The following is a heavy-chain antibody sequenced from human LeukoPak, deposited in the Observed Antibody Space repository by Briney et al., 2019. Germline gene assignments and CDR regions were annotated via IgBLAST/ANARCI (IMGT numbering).Heavy chain of an antibody. D-gene: IGHD7-27*01. CDR3: ARGNWAFDY. CDR1: GFTFSSYS. Sequence: GGSLRLSCAASGFTFSSYSMNWVRQAPGKGLEWVSYISSSSGTIYYADSVKGRFTISRDNAKNSLYLQMNSLRGEDTAVYYCARGNWAFDYWSQGTLVTVSS. V-gene: IGHV3-48*01. CDR2: ISSSSGTI. J-gene: IGHJ4*02.